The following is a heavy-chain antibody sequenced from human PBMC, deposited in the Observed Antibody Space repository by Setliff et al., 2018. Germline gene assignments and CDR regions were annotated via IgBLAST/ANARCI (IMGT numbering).Heavy chain of an antibody. J-gene: IGHJ3*01. D-gene: IGHD1-1*01. V-gene: IGHV4-38-2*01. Sequence: SETLSLTCDVSGISITSGHYWGWIRQPPGKGLEWIATIYHRGRTYYNPSLDSRVTISLDTSENQYSLRLRSVTAADTAVYYCTSPRRDDLDTPFDAFDLWGQGTKVTVSS. CDR2: IYHRGRT. CDR3: TSPRRDDLDTPFDAFDL. CDR1: GISITSGHY.